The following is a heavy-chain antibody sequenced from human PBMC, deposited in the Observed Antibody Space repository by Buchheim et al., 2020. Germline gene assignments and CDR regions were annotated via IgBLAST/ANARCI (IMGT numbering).Heavy chain of an antibody. CDR2: IYYSGST. V-gene: IGHV4-31*03. Sequence: QVQLQESGPGLVKPSQTLSLPCTVSGGSISSVGYYWSWIRQHPGKGLEWIGYIYYSGSTYYNPSLKSRVTISVDTPKNQFSLKLSSVTAADTAVYYCARGTVWGSYRPSNYFDYWGQGT. CDR1: GGSISSVGYY. CDR3: ARGTVWGSYRPSNYFDY. J-gene: IGHJ4*02. D-gene: IGHD3-16*02.